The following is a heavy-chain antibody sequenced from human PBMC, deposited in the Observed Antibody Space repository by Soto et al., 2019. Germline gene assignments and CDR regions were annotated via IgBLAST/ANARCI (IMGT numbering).Heavy chain of an antibody. Sequence: SETLSLTCTVSGGSISCSYWSWIRRPPGKGLEWIAYIYDTGISGYTPSTSYNPSLKSRVTMSVDTSKSQFSLKLTSVTAADTAVYYCARGEDAFFYYGLDVWGQGITGTVSS. CDR1: GGSISCSY. J-gene: IGHJ6*02. CDR3: ARGEDAFFYYGLDV. CDR2: IYDTGISGYTPST. V-gene: IGHV4-59*01.